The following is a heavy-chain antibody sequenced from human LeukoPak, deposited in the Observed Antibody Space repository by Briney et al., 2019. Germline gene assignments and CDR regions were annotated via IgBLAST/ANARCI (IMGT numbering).Heavy chain of an antibody. CDR2: IYYSGST. CDR1: GGSISSYY. Sequence: KTSETLSLTCTVSGGSISSYYWGWIRQPPGKGLEWIGYIYYSGSTNYNPSLKSRVTISVDTSKNQFSLKLSSVTAADTAVYYCARSTLGGSLDYWGQGTLVTVSS. CDR3: ARSTLGGSLDY. J-gene: IGHJ4*02. V-gene: IGHV4-59*01.